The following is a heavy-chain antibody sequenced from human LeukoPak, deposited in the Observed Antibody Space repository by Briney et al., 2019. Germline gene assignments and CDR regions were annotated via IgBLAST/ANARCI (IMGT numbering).Heavy chain of an antibody. CDR3: ARARGGDYVYYYYMDV. J-gene: IGHJ6*03. V-gene: IGHV1-69*13. CDR2: IIPIFGTA. D-gene: IGHD4-17*01. Sequence: ASVKVSCKASGGTFSSYAISWVRQAPGQGLEWMGGIIPIFGTANYAQKFQGRVTITADESTSTAYMELSSLRSEDTAVYYCARARGGDYVYYYYMDVWGKGTTVTISS. CDR1: GGTFSSYA.